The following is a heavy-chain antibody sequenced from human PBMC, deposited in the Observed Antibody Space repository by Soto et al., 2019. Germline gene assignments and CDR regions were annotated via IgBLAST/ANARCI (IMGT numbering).Heavy chain of an antibody. Sequence: RGESLKISCKGSGYSFTSYWIGWVRQMPGKGLEWMGIIYPGDSDTRYSPSFQGQVTISADKSISTAYLQWSSLKASDTAMYYCARHRMTTVTDYYYYGMDVWGQGTTVTVSS. CDR2: IYPGDSDT. CDR1: GYSFTSYW. J-gene: IGHJ6*02. V-gene: IGHV5-51*01. CDR3: ARHRMTTVTDYYYYGMDV. D-gene: IGHD4-4*01.